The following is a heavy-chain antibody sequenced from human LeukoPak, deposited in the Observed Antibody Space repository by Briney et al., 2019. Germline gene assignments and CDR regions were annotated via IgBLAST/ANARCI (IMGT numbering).Heavy chain of an antibody. CDR1: GFTFSSYA. Sequence: GRSLRLSCAASGFTFSSYAMHWVRQAPGKGLEWVAVISYDGSNKYYADSVKGRFTISRDNSKNTLYLQMNSLRAEVTAVYYCASPILRATGYWGQGTLVTVSS. CDR3: ASPILRATGY. J-gene: IGHJ4*02. CDR2: ISYDGSNK. V-gene: IGHV3-30*04. D-gene: IGHD1-26*01.